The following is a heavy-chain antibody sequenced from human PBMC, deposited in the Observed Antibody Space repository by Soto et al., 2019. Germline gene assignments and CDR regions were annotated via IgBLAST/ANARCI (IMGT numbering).Heavy chain of an antibody. Sequence: EVQLVESGGGLVQPGGSLRLSCAASGFTVSSNYMSWVRQAPGKGLEWVSVIYSGGSTYYADSVKGRFTISRDNSKNTLYLQMTSLRAEDTAVYYCARDMVRGLYPEYFHHWGQGTLVTVSS. D-gene: IGHD3-10*01. CDR3: ARDMVRGLYPEYFHH. J-gene: IGHJ1*01. V-gene: IGHV3-66*01. CDR2: IYSGGST. CDR1: GFTVSSNY.